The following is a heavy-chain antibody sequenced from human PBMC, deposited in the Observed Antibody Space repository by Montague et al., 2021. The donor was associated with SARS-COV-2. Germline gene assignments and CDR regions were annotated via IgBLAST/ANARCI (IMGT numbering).Heavy chain of an antibody. Sequence: SLRLSCAASGFPFSSYAMHWFRQAPGKGLEWVAVISYDGSNKYYADSVKGRFTISRDNSKNTLYLQMNSLRAEDTAVYYCASVLLWNFDYWGQGTLVTVSS. CDR2: ISYDGSNK. J-gene: IGHJ4*02. CDR1: GFPFSSYA. CDR3: ASVLLWNFDY. V-gene: IGHV3-30-3*01. D-gene: IGHD3-10*01.